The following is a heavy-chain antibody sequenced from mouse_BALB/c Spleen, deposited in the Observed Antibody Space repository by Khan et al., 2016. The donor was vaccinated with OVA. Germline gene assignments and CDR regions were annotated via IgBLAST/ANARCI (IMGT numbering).Heavy chain of an antibody. J-gene: IGHJ3*01. CDR3: AIIFYGYDWFAY. Sequence: QVQLKESGPGLVAPSQSLSITCTVSGSASTNYGVSWARQTPGKGLEWLGVIWSDGNTNYHSSLKSRLTITRDNSKSQVPLKLNSLQTDDTATYYCAIIFYGYDWFAYWGQGTLVTVSA. CDR1: GSASTNYG. CDR2: IWSDGNT. V-gene: IGHV2-3*01. D-gene: IGHD2-2*01.